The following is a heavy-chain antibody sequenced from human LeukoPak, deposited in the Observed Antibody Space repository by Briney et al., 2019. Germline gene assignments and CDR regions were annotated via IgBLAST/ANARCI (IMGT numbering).Heavy chain of an antibody. CDR2: ISSSGSTI. D-gene: IGHD3-22*01. V-gene: IGHV3-11*01. CDR1: GFTFSDYY. CDR3: ARGSVEGIVVVPYFDY. J-gene: IGHJ4*02. Sequence: PGGSLRLSCAASGFTFSDYYMSWIRQAPGKGLEWVSYISSSGSTIYYADSVKGRFTISRDNSKNTLYLQMNSLRAEDTAVYYCARGSVEGIVVVPYFDYWGQGTLVTVSS.